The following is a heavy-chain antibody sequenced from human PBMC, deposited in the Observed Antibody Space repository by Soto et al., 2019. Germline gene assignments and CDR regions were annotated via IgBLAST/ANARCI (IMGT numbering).Heavy chain of an antibody. CDR1: GGTFSSYA. CDR3: ARGGYPTTSPLDYYYGMDV. CDR2: IIPIFGTA. V-gene: IGHV1-69*06. Sequence: SVKVSCKASGGTFSSYAISWVRQAPGQGLEWMGGIIPIFGTANYAQKFQGRVTITADKSTSTAYMELSSLRSEDTAVYYCARGGYPTTSPLDYYYGMDVWGQGTTVTVSS. J-gene: IGHJ6*02. D-gene: IGHD5-18*01.